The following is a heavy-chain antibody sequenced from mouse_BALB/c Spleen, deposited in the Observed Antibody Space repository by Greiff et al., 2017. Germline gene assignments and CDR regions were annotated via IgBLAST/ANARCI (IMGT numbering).Heavy chain of an antibody. J-gene: IGHJ3*01. CDR1: SYTFTDYA. CDR2: ISTYYGNT. V-gene: IGHV1-67*01. D-gene: IGHD2-4*01. Sequence: VQGVESGPELVRPGVSVKISCKGSSYTFTDYAMHWVKQSHAKSLEWIGVISTYYGNTNYNQKFKGKATMTVDKSSSTAYMELARLTSEDSAVYYCARNGDYDGRVFAYWGQGTLVTVSA. CDR3: ARNGDYDGRVFAY.